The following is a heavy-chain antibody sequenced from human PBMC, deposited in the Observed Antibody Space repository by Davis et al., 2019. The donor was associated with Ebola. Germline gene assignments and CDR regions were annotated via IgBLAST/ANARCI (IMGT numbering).Heavy chain of an antibody. V-gene: IGHV6-1*01. J-gene: IGHJ6*04. CDR1: GDSVSSKSVS. CDR3: ARGWLRAGMDV. D-gene: IGHD5-18*01. Sequence: HSQTLSLTCAISGDSVSSKSVSWNWIRQSPSRGLEWLGRAYYASTWYNDYAPSVRSRITINPDTSKNQFSLQLNSVTPEDTALYYCARGWLRAGMDVWGEGTTVTVSS. CDR2: AYYASTWYN.